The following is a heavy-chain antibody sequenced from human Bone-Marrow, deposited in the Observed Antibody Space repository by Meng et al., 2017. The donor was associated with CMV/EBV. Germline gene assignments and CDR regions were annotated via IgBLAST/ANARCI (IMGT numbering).Heavy chain of an antibody. J-gene: IGHJ4*02. Sequence: GESLKISCAASGFTFSSYAMHWVRQAPGKGLVWVSRINSGGSSTSYSDSVKGRFTISRDNAKNTLYLQMNSLRAEDTAVYYCYSPESDYWGQGTLVTSPQ. CDR1: GFTFSSYA. V-gene: IGHV3-74*01. D-gene: IGHD4-11*01. CDR3: YSPESDY. CDR2: INSGGSST.